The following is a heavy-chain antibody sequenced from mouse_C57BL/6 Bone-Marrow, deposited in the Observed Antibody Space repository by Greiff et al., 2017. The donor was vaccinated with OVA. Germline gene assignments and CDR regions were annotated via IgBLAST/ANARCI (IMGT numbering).Heavy chain of an antibody. CDR2: INPSNGGT. CDR1: GYTFTSYW. J-gene: IGHJ1*03. Sequence: QVQLQQSGTELVKPGASVKLSCKASGYTFTSYWMHWVKQRPGQGLEWIGNINPSNGGTNYNEKFKSKATLTVDKSSSTAYMQLSSLTSEDSAVYYCARWGTTVAPWYFDVWGTGTTVTVSS. V-gene: IGHV1-53*01. D-gene: IGHD1-1*01. CDR3: ARWGTTVAPWYFDV.